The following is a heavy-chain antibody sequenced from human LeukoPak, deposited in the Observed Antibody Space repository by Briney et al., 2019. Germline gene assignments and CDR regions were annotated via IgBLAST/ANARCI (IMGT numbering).Heavy chain of an antibody. CDR1: DFTFSDYG. CDR3: AKGGYSYGYFDY. V-gene: IGHV3-30*02. J-gene: IGHJ4*02. CDR2: IRFDGGNE. Sequence: PGGSLRLSCAASDFTFSDYGMHWVRQAPGKGLEWVAFIRFDGGNEIYGDSVKGRFTISRDNSKNTLYLQMNSPRAEDTAVYYCAKGGYSYGYFDYWGQGTLVTVSS. D-gene: IGHD5-18*01.